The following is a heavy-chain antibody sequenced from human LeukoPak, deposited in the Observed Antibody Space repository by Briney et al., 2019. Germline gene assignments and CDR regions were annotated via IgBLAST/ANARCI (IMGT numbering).Heavy chain of an antibody. CDR1: GYTFTSYG. Sequence: ASVKVSCKASGYTFTSYGISWVRQAPGQGLEWMGWISAYNGNTNYAQKFQGRVTMTRNTSISTAYMELSSLRSEDTAVYYCARTYGSGANPFGMDVWGQGTTVTVSS. D-gene: IGHD3-10*01. CDR2: ISAYNGNT. V-gene: IGHV1-18*01. CDR3: ARTYGSGANPFGMDV. J-gene: IGHJ6*02.